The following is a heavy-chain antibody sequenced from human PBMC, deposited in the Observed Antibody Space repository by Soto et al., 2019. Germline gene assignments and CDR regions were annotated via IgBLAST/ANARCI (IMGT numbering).Heavy chain of an antibody. V-gene: IGHV3-33*01. CDR1: GFTFSSYG. Sequence: QVQLVESGGGVVQPGRSLRLSCAASGFTFSSYGMHWVRQAPGKGLEWVAVIWYDGSNKYYADSVKGRFTISRDNSKNTLYLQINSLRAEDTAVYYCARLMCGGDCDDFDYWGQGTLVTVSS. CDR2: IWYDGSNK. CDR3: ARLMCGGDCDDFDY. D-gene: IGHD2-21*02. J-gene: IGHJ4*02.